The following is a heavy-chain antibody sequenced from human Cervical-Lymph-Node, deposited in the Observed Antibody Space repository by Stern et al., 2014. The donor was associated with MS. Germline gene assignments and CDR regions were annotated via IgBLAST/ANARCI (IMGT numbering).Heavy chain of an antibody. CDR2: ISPGLDSV. CDR1: GGIFISST. Sequence: VQLVQSGAELKKPGSSVQVSCTTSGGIFISSTITWVRQVPGQGLEWMGDISPGLDSVDYAKEFQGRFTLTADDSTNTVYMELTSLQSGDTAMYYCARDGFDSGSALAFWGQGTLVTVSS. J-gene: IGHJ4*02. CDR3: ARDGFDSGSALAF. D-gene: IGHD6-19*01. V-gene: IGHV1-69*01.